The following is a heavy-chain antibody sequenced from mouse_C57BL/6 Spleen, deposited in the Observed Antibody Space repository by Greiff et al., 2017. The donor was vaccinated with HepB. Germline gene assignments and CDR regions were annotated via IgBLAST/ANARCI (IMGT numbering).Heavy chain of an antibody. V-gene: IGHV1-20*01. J-gene: IGHJ2*01. CDR3: ARSYYYGSSYYFDY. CDR2: INPYNGDT. D-gene: IGHD1-1*01. Sequence: VQLKESGPELVKPGDSVKISCKASGYSFTGYSMNWVMQSHGKSLEWIGRINPYNGDTFYNQKFKGKATLTVDKSSSTAHMELRSLTSEDSAVYYCARSYYYGSSYYFDYWGQGTTLTVSS. CDR1: GYSFTGYS.